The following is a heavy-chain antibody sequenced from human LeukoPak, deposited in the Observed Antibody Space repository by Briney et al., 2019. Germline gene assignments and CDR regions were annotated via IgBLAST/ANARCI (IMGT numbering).Heavy chain of an antibody. CDR1: GFTFSSYA. V-gene: IGHV3-53*01. J-gene: IGHJ4*02. D-gene: IGHD4-17*01. Sequence: QPGGSLRLSCAASGFTFSSYAMSWVRQAPGKGLEWVSVIYSGGNTYYADSVKGRFTISRDNSKNTLYLQMNSLRAEDTAVYYCAVTTVTNTGDYWGQGTLVTVSS. CDR2: IYSGGNT. CDR3: AVTTVTNTGDY.